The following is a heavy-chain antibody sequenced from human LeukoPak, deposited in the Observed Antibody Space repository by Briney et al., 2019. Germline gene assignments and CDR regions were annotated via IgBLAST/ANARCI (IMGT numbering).Heavy chain of an antibody. J-gene: IGHJ6*02. D-gene: IGHD5-18*01. CDR2: IYYSGST. V-gene: IGHV4-59*01. Sequence: PSETLSLTCTVSGGSISSYYWSWIRQPPGKGLEWIGYIYYSGSTNYNPSLKRRVTISVDRSKNKFSLKLSSVTSADTAVYYCASTAMAYYYGMDVWGQGTTVTVSS. CDR1: GGSISSYY. CDR3: ASTAMAYYYGMDV.